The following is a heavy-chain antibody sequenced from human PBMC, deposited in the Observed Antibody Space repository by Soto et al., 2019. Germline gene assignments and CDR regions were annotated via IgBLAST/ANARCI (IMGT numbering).Heavy chain of an antibody. CDR3: AKGPSATASALYYYYGMDV. V-gene: IGHV3-74*01. D-gene: IGHD2-21*02. J-gene: IGHJ6*02. Sequence: GGSLRLSCAASGFTFSNYWMHWVRQAPGKGPMWVSRIKSDGSGTYYADFVKGRLTISRDNAKNTLYLQMNSLRAEDTAVYYCAKGPSATASALYYYYGMDVWGQGTTVTVSS. CDR2: IKSDGSGT. CDR1: GFTFSNYW.